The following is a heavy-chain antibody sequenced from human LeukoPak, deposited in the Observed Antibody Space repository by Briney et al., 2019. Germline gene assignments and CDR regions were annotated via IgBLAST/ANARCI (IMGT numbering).Heavy chain of an antibody. CDR1: GGSINSGPYY. D-gene: IGHD3-9*01. CDR3: ARVASRHAILTGYSNTVYFDY. V-gene: IGHV4-61*02. CDR2: IYTSGST. J-gene: IGHJ4*02. Sequence: PSETLSLTCTVSGGSINSGPYYWTWIRQPAGKGLEWIGRIYTSGSTNYNPSPQTRVTMSVDTSKNQFSLRLSSVTAADTAVYYCARVASRHAILTGYSNTVYFDYWGQGTLVTVSS.